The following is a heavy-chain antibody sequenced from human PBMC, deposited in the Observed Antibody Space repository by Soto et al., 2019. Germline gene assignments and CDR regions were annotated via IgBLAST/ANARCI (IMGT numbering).Heavy chain of an antibody. J-gene: IGHJ4*02. V-gene: IGHV3-23*01. Sequence: EVQLLESGGGLVQPGGSLRLSCAASGFTFSNSAMSWVRQAPGKGPEWVSAIGGRGGSTYYADSVKGRFTISRDDSKNTLYLQMSSLRAEDTALYYCAKDTGRGGGSVFDYWGQGTLVTVSS. CDR2: IGGRGGST. CDR3: AKDTGRGGGSVFDY. CDR1: GFTFSNSA. D-gene: IGHD2-15*01.